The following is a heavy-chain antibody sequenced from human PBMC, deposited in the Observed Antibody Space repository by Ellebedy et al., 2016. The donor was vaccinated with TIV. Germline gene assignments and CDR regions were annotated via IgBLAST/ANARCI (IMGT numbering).Heavy chain of an antibody. D-gene: IGHD3-22*01. CDR3: VTEFDSSGYKGY. CDR1: GFSFGTYG. CDR2: IHPGGEAT. J-gene: IGHJ4*02. Sequence: GESLKISCAASGFSFGTYGMHWVRQAPGKGLEWVSAIHPGGEATFYADSVKGRFTISRADSKSTLWLQMSSLRAEDTAMYYCVTEFDSSGYKGYWGQGALVTVSS. V-gene: IGHV3-23*01.